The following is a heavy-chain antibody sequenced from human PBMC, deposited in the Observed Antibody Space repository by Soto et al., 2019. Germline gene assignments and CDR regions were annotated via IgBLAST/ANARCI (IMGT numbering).Heavy chain of an antibody. Sequence: GGSLRLSCAASGFTFSSYGMHWVRQAPGKGLEWVAVISYDGSNKYYADSVKGRFTISRDNAKNTLYLQMNSLRAEDTAVYYCARSCSGGSCYYYYYMDVWGKGTTVTVSS. CDR3: ARSCSGGSCYYYYYMDV. V-gene: IGHV3-30*03. D-gene: IGHD2-15*01. CDR2: ISYDGSNK. CDR1: GFTFSSYG. J-gene: IGHJ6*03.